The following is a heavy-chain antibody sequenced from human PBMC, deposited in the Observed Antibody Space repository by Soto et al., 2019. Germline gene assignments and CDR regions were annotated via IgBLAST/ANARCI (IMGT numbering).Heavy chain of an antibody. CDR2: IFYSGST. Sequence: SETLSLTCTVSGGSIRSYYWTWIRQPPGKGLEWLGYIFYSGSTFYNPSLKSRVTISIRTSKSQFSLQLTSVTAADTAVYYCARGAADTAMVDSWGQGTLVTVS. D-gene: IGHD5-18*01. CDR3: ARGAADTAMVDS. J-gene: IGHJ4*02. CDR1: GGSIRSYY. V-gene: IGHV4-59*01.